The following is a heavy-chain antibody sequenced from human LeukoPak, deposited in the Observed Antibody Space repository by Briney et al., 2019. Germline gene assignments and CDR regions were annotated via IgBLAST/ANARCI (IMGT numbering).Heavy chain of an antibody. Sequence: PGGSLRLSCVASGFTFSSYWTHWVRHAPGKGLVWVSRIKYDGSSTNYADSVTGRFTISRDNSKNTLYLQMNSLRAEDTAVYYCARDVYYGSGSPRLDYWGQGTLVTVSS. J-gene: IGHJ4*02. CDR3: ARDVYYGSGSPRLDY. V-gene: IGHV3-74*01. D-gene: IGHD3-10*01. CDR2: IKYDGSST. CDR1: GFTFSSYW.